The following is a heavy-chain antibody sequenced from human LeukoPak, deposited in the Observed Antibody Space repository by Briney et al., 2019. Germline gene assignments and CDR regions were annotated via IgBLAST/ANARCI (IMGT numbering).Heavy chain of an antibody. CDR2: IRNKAKSYTT. CDR1: GFTFSDHY. J-gene: IGHJ4*02. CDR3: AREWDSGSYYLGYFDY. D-gene: IGHD1-26*01. V-gene: IGHV3-72*01. Sequence: GGSLRLSCAASGFTFSDHYMDWVRQAPGKGLEGVGRIRNKAKSYTTEYAAPVKGRFTISSDDSKNSLYLQMNSLKCEDTAVYYCAREWDSGSYYLGYFDYWGQGTLVTVSS.